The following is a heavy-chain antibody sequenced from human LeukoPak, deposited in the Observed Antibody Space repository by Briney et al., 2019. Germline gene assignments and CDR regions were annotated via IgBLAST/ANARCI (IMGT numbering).Heavy chain of an antibody. CDR2: INHSGST. CDR3: ARHRGSYYSRAFDI. V-gene: IGHV4-34*01. J-gene: IGHJ3*02. Sequence: SETLTLTCAVYGGSFSGYYWSWIRQPPGKGLEWIGEINHSGSTNYNPSLKSRVTISVDTSKNQFSLKLSSVTAADTAVYYCARHRGSYYSRAFDIWGQGTMVTVSS. D-gene: IGHD1-26*01. CDR1: GGSFSGYY.